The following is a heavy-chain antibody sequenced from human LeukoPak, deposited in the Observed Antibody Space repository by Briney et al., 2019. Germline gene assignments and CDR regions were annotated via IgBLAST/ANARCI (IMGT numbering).Heavy chain of an antibody. J-gene: IGHJ4*02. CDR2: INPNSGGT. V-gene: IGHV1-2*02. CDR1: GYTFTGYY. D-gene: IGHD5-12*01. Sequence: ASVKVSCKASGYTFTGYYMHWVRQAPGQGLEWMGWINPNSGGTNYAQKFQGRVTMTRDTSISTAYMEMSRLRSDDTGVYYCARGVRYSGYIGDYWGQGTLVTVSS. CDR3: ARGVRYSGYIGDY.